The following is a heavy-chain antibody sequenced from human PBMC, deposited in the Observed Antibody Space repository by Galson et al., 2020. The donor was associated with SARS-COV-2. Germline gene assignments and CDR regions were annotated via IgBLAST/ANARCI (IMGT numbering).Heavy chain of an antibody. CDR3: AIGSVIAASGWFDP. V-gene: IGHV1-24*01. Sequence: ASVKVSCKVSGYTLTELSMHWVRQAPGQGLEWMGGFDPEDGETIYAQKFQGRVTMTEDTSTDTAYMELSSLRSEDTAVYYCAIGSVIAASGWFDPWGQGTLVTVSS. D-gene: IGHD2-21*01. J-gene: IGHJ5*02. CDR1: GYTLTELS. CDR2: FDPEDGET.